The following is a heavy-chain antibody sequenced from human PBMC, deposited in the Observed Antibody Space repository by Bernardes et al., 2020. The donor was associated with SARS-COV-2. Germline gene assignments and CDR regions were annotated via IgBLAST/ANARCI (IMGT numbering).Heavy chain of an antibody. D-gene: IGHD3-3*01. CDR2: LSGSGNTT. V-gene: IGHV3-23*01. CDR3: AKDDDRPLFGAPGFDS. Sequence: GGSLRLSCAASGFTFTKYDMSWVRQAPGKGLEWVSGLSGSGNTTYYADSVKGRFTISRDNSKNTLFLQMDSLRAEDTAVYYCAKDDDRPLFGAPGFDSWGQVTLVTVSS. CDR1: GFTFTKYD. J-gene: IGHJ4*02.